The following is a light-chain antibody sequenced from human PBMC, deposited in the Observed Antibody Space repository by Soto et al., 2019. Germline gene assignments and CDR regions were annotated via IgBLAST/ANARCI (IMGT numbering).Light chain of an antibody. Sequence: QAVLTLDPSLTVSPGGTVTLTCASSTGEVSSGNFPNWFQQKPGQAPRALTYSTDSKYSWTPARFSGYLVGGKAALTMSGVQPEAEADHYCLLYYGAAGLFGTRSEGTVL. J-gene: IGLJ1*01. CDR1: TGEVSSGNF. CDR2: STD. V-gene: IGLV7-43*01. CDR3: LLYYGAAGL.